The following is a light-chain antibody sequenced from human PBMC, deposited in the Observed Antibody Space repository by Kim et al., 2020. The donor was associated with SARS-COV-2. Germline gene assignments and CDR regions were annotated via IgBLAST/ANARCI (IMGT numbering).Light chain of an antibody. CDR3: QQYDNSFS. J-gene: IGKJ3*01. CDR2: HAS. Sequence: EIVLTQSPGTLSLSPGERATLSCRASQSVSNSYLAWYQHKPGQAPRLLIYHASTRATDIPDRFSGSGSGTDFTLTISRLDPEDFAVYYCQQYDNSFSFGPGTKVDIK. CDR1: QSVSNSY. V-gene: IGKV3-20*01.